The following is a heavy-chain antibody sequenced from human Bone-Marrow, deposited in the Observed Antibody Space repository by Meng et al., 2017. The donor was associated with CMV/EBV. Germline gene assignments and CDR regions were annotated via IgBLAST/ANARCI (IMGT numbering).Heavy chain of an antibody. CDR1: GGSFSGYY. D-gene: IGHD1-20*01. CDR3: ASQRGRYNWNYYYGMDV. V-gene: IGHV4-34*01. CDR2: INHSGST. J-gene: IGHJ6*02. Sequence: GSLRLSCAVYGGSFSGYYWSWIRQPPGKGLEWIGEINHSGSTNYNPSLKSRVTISVGTSKNQFSLKLSSVTAADTAVYYCASQRGRYNWNYYYGMDVWGQGTTVTVSS.